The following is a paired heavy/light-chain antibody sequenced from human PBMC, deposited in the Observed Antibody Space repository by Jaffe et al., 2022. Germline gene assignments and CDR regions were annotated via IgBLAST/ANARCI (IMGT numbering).Light chain of an antibody. J-gene: IGLJ1*01. CDR1: SSNIGNNY. CDR3: GTWDSSLSVYV. Sequence: QSVLTQPPSVSAAPGQKVTISCSGSSSNIGNNYVSWYQQLPGTAPKLLIYENNKRPSGIPDRFSGSKSGTSATLGITGLQTGDEADYYCGTWDSSLSVYVFGTGTKVTVL. CDR2: ENN. V-gene: IGLV1-51*02.
Heavy chain of an antibody. CDR2: INHSGST. Sequence: QVQLQQWGAGLLKPSETLSLTCAVYGGSFSGYYWSWIRQPPGKGLEWIGEINHSGSTNYNPSLKSRVTISVDTSKNQFSLKLSSVTAADTAVYYCARVKTTKVTTTRSSMDYYYYYYMDVWGKGTTVTVSS. CDR1: GGSFSGYY. D-gene: IGHD3-22*01. CDR3: ARVKTTKVTTTRSSMDYYYYYYMDV. V-gene: IGHV4-34*01. J-gene: IGHJ6*03.